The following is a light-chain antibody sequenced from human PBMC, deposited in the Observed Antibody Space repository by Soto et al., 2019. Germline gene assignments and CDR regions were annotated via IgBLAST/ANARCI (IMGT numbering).Light chain of an antibody. CDR3: QQNNYSPFT. Sequence: EIVLTQSPCTMSLSPGERAILSCRASQNVRNNYLAWYQQRPGQAPRLLTDDVSTSSTAIPDRFSGSGSGTNFTLTITRLQPEDFAVYFCQQNNYSPFTFGRGTKLEI. V-gene: IGKV3-20*01. J-gene: IGKJ2*01. CDR2: DVS. CDR1: QNVRNNY.